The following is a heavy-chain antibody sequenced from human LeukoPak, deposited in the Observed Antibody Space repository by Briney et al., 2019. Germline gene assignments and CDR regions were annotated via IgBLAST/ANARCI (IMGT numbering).Heavy chain of an antibody. J-gene: IGHJ4*02. CDR3: AKEPSRIAAAGSISFFDY. CDR1: GLRFGSYV. Sequence: GGSLRLSCSVSGLRFGSYVMTWVRQAPGKGLEWVSVISGSSGTTNYADSVKGRFAVSRDNSKNTLYLQMNSLRAEDTAVYYCAKEPSRIAAAGSISFFDYWGQGTLVTVSS. V-gene: IGHV3-23*01. CDR2: ISGSSGTT. D-gene: IGHD6-13*01.